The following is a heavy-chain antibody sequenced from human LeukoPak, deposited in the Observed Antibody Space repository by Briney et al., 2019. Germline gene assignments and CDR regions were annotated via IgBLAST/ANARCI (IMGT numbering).Heavy chain of an antibody. Sequence: PGESLKISCKGSGYSFTSYWIGWVRQMPGKGLGWMGIIYPGDSDTTYSPSFQCQVTISADQSISTAYLQWSSLKASDTAMYYCGRHLGFDWLFPIDPWGQGPLVTVSS. V-gene: IGHV5-51*01. J-gene: IGHJ5*02. CDR3: GRHLGFDWLFPIDP. CDR1: GYSFTSYW. D-gene: IGHD3-9*01. CDR2: IYPGDSDT.